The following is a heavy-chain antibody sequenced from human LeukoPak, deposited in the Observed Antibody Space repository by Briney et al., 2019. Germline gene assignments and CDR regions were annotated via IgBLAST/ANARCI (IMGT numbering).Heavy chain of an antibody. Sequence: GGSLRLSCAASGFTFSSYWMSWVRQAPGKGLEWVANIKQDGSEKYYVDSVKGRFTISRDNAKNSLYLQMNSLRAEDTALYYCARDRIAARPRGDYYYMDVWGKGTTVTVSS. CDR3: ARDRIAARPRGDYYYMDV. CDR1: GFTFSSYW. V-gene: IGHV3-7*03. CDR2: IKQDGSEK. J-gene: IGHJ6*03. D-gene: IGHD6-6*01.